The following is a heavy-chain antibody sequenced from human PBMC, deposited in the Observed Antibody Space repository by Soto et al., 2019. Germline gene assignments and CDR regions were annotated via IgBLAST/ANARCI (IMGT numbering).Heavy chain of an antibody. CDR2: ISASGAAT. CDR3: ARCAVLSTTSGGWCNWFDP. D-gene: IGHD2-21*01. J-gene: IGHJ5*02. CDR1: EFTFSDYA. V-gene: IGHV3-23*01. Sequence: LXLSFTASEFTFSDYAMSWARQAPVKGLEWVSAISASGAATYYVDSVKGRFTISRDNSKNTLYVQMNSLRAEDTGVYYCARCAVLSTTSGGWCNWFDPWGQGTLVTVSS.